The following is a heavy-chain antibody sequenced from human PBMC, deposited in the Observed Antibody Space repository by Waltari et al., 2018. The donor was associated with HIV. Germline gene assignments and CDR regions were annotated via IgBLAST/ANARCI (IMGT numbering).Heavy chain of an antibody. J-gene: IGHJ5*02. Sequence: QVQLQQWGAGLLKPSETLSLTCAVYGGSFSGYYWSWIRQPPGKGLEWMGEINHSGSTNYNPSRKRRVTISVDTSKNQFSLKLSSVTAADTAVYYWARHGNYGDYVFDPWGQGTLVTVSS. D-gene: IGHD4-17*01. V-gene: IGHV4-34*01. CDR2: INHSGST. CDR3: ARHGNYGDYVFDP. CDR1: GGSFSGYY.